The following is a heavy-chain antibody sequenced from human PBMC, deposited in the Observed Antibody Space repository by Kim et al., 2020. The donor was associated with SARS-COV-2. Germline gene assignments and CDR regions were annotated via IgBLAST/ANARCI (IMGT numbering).Heavy chain of an antibody. Sequence: YAAPVKGRFTISRDESKNKLYLQMNSLKTEETAVYYCTTSITMVRGVKADWGQGTLVTVSS. J-gene: IGHJ4*02. V-gene: IGHV3-15*01. CDR3: TTSITMVRGVKAD. D-gene: IGHD3-10*01.